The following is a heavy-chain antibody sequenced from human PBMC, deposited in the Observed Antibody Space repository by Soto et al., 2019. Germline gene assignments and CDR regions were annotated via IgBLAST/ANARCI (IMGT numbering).Heavy chain of an antibody. CDR3: ARDNWNYVSAFDI. D-gene: IGHD1-7*01. Sequence: GGSLRLSCAASGFTFSSYGIHWVRQAPGKGLEWVAVIWSDGSNKYYADSVKGRFTISRDNSKNTLYLQMNSLRAEDTAVYYCARDNWNYVSAFDIWGQGTMVPVSS. J-gene: IGHJ3*02. V-gene: IGHV3-33*01. CDR2: IWSDGSNK. CDR1: GFTFSSYG.